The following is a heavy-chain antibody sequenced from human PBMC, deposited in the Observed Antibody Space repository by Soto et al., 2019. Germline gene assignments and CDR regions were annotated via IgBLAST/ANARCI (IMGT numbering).Heavy chain of an antibody. Sequence: QVQLQESGPGLVKPSETLSLTCTVSGGSISSSYWSWIRQPPGKGLEWIGYVYNSGGTNYNPSLKSRVTISVDTSKTQCSLKLSSVTAADTAMYVCARASSSSRAEFDCWGQGTLVTVSS. D-gene: IGHD6-13*01. CDR2: VYNSGGT. V-gene: IGHV4-59*01. CDR3: ARASSSSRAEFDC. CDR1: GGSISSSY. J-gene: IGHJ4*02.